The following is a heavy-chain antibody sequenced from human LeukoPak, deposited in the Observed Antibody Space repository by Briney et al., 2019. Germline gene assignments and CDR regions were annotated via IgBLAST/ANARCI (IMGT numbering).Heavy chain of an antibody. CDR3: AREWSQFGELPDY. CDR2: TKSDGSST. J-gene: IGHJ4*02. V-gene: IGHV3-74*01. Sequence: PGGSLRLSCAASGFTFSNHWMHGVRQAPGKGLVWVSRTKSDGSSTTYADSVKGRFTISRDNAKNTLYLQMSSLRPEDTAVYYCAREWSQFGELPDYWGQGTLVTVSS. CDR1: GFTFSNHW. D-gene: IGHD3-10*01.